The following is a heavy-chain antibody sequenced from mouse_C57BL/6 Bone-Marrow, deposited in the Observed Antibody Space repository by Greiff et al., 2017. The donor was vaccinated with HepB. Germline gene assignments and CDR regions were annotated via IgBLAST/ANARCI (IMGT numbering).Heavy chain of an antibody. D-gene: IGHD2-3*01. J-gene: IGHJ1*03. Sequence: QVHVKQPGAELVKPGASVKLSCKASGYTFTSYWMHWVKQRPGRGLEWIGRIDPNSGGTKYNEKFKSKATLTVDKPSSTAYMQLSSLTSEDSAVYYCARSNDGYYTYWYFDVWGTGTTVTVSS. CDR3: ARSNDGYYTYWYFDV. CDR2: IDPNSGGT. CDR1: GYTFTSYW. V-gene: IGHV1-72*01.